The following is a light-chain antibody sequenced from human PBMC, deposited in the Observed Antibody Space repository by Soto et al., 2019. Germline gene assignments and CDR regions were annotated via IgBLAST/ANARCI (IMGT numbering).Light chain of an antibody. CDR3: MQGTHWPIT. V-gene: IGKV2-30*02. Sequence: DVVMTQSPLSLPVTLGQPASISCRSNQSLVHSDGIAYFSWFQQRRGRSPRRLIYKVSIRDSGVPARFSGSGSGTDFALKISRVEAEDVGVYYCMQGTHWPITFGQGTRLEIK. CDR1: QSLVHSDGIAY. CDR2: KVS. J-gene: IGKJ5*01.